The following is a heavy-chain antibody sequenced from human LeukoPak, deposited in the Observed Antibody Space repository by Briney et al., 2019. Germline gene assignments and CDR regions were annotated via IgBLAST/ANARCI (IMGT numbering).Heavy chain of an antibody. J-gene: IGHJ4*02. V-gene: IGHV4-34*01. CDR1: GGSFSGYY. CDR2: INHSGST. Sequence: SETLSLTCAVYGGSFSGYYWSWIRQPPGKGLEWIGEINHSGSTNYNPSLKSRVTISVDTSKNQFSLKLSSVAAADTAVYYCARDRIAAAGIDYWGQGTLVTVSS. D-gene: IGHD6-13*01. CDR3: ARDRIAAAGIDY.